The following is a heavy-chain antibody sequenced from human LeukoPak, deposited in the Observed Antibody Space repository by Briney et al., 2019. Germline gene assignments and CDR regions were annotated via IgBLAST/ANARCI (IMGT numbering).Heavy chain of an antibody. D-gene: IGHD3-22*01. CDR1: GFTFSSYA. CDR3: ARRSITMIVVVITPSYYFDY. V-gene: IGHV3-23*01. CDR2: ISGSGGST. J-gene: IGHJ4*02. Sequence: PGGSLRLSCAASGFTFSSYAMSWVRQAPGKGLEWVSAISGSGGSTYYADSVKGRFTISRDNSKNTLYLQMNSLRAEDTAVYYCARRSITMIVVVITPSYYFDYWGQGTLVTVSS.